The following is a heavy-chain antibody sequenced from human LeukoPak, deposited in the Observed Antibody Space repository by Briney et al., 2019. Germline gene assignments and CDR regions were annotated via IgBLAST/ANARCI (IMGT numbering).Heavy chain of an antibody. Sequence: RASVKVSCKASGYTFTGYYMHWVRQAPGQGLEWMGWINPNSGGTNFAQKFQGRVTLTRDTSISTAYMELSRLRSDDTAVYYCASALNYYDSTSQEGNWGQGTLVTVSS. CDR1: GYTFTGYY. D-gene: IGHD3-22*01. CDR2: INPNSGGT. J-gene: IGHJ4*02. CDR3: ASALNYYDSTSQEGN. V-gene: IGHV1-2*02.